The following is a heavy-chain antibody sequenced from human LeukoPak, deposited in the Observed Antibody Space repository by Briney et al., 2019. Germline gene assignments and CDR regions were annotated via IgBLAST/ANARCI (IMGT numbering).Heavy chain of an antibody. D-gene: IGHD3-22*01. CDR3: AKDIPEPNLIVVVINYLDY. Sequence: GGTLRLSCAASGFTFSSYGMSWVRQAPGKGLEWVSAISGSGGSTYYADSVKGRFTISRDNSKNTLYLQMNSLRAEDTAVYYFAKDIPEPNLIVVVINYLDYWGQGTLVTVSS. CDR2: ISGSGGST. CDR1: GFTFSSYG. V-gene: IGHV3-23*01. J-gene: IGHJ4*02.